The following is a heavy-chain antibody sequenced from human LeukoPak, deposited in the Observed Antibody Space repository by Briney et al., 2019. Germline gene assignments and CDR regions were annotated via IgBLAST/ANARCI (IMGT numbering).Heavy chain of an antibody. Sequence: ASVKVSCKASGYTFTSYGISWVRQAPGQGLEWMGWISAYNGNTNYAQKLQGRVTMTTDTSTSTAYMELRSLRSDDTAVYYCARDDIAVAGTKGFDYWGQGTLATVSS. V-gene: IGHV1-18*01. CDR2: ISAYNGNT. J-gene: IGHJ4*02. D-gene: IGHD6-19*01. CDR3: ARDDIAVAGTKGFDY. CDR1: GYTFTSYG.